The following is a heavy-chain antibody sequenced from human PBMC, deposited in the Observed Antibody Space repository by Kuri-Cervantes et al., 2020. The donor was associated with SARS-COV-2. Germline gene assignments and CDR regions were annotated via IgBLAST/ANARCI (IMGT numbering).Heavy chain of an antibody. D-gene: IGHD3-10*01. CDR3: ARDGILWFGELFGDAFDI. CDR1: GESFSGYY. J-gene: IGHJ3*02. V-gene: IGHV4-34*01. CDR2: VNHRGST. Sequence: SQTLSLTCAFYGESFSGYYWNWIRQSPGKGLEWIGEVNHRGSTNYNPSLKSRVTMSVDTSKNQFSLKLSSVTAADTAVYYCARDGILWFGELFGDAFDIWGQGTMVTVSS.